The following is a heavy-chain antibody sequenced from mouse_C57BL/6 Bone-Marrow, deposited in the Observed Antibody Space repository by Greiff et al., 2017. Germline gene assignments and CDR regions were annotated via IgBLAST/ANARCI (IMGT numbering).Heavy chain of an antibody. J-gene: IGHJ3*01. CDR1: GFTFSDYY. V-gene: IGHV5-16*01. Sequence: MLVESEGGLVQPGSSMKLSCTASGFTFSDYYMAWVRQVPEKGLEWVANINYDGSSTYYLDSLKSRFIISRDNAKNILYLQMSSLKSEDTATYYCARDPGFAYWGQGTLVTVSA. CDR2: INYDGSST. CDR3: ARDPGFAY.